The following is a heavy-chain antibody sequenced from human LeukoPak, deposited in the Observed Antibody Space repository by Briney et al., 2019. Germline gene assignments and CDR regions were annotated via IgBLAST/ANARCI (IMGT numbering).Heavy chain of an antibody. CDR2: IYYSGST. D-gene: IGHD3-10*01. CDR1: GGSISSSSYY. CDR3: ARDPNYYGSGTGRFDY. J-gene: IGHJ4*02. Sequence: PSETLSLTCTVSGGSISSSSYYWGWIRQPPGKGLEWIGSIYYSGSTYYNPSLKSRVTISVDTSKNQFSLKVSSVTAADTAMYYCARDPNYYGSGTGRFDYWGQGTLVTVSS. V-gene: IGHV4-39*07.